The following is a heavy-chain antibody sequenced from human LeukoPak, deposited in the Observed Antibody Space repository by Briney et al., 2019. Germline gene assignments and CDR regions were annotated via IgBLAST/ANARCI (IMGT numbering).Heavy chain of an antibody. CDR3: AKGGSTHSYYYYGMDV. Sequence: GGSLRLSCAASGFTFDDYAMHWVRQAPGKGLEWVSGISWNSGSIGYADSVKGRFTISRDNAKNSLYLQMNSLRAEDTAVYYCAKGGSTHSYYYYGMDVWGQGTTVTVSS. V-gene: IGHV3-9*01. J-gene: IGHJ6*02. D-gene: IGHD6-25*01. CDR2: ISWNSGSI. CDR1: GFTFDDYA.